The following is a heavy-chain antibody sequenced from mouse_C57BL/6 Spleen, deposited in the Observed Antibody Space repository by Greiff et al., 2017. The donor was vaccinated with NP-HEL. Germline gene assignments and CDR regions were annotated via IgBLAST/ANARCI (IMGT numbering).Heavy chain of an antibody. J-gene: IGHJ2*01. CDR3: GRWGTTVVGLDY. CDR1: GFTFTDYY. Sequence: DVKLVESGGGLVQPGGSLSLSCAASGFTFTDYYMSWVRQPPGKALEWLGFIRNKANGYTTEYSASVKGRFTISRDNSQSILYLQMNALRAEDSATYYRGRWGTTVVGLDYWGQGTTLTVSP. V-gene: IGHV7-3*01. D-gene: IGHD1-1*01. CDR2: IRNKANGYTT.